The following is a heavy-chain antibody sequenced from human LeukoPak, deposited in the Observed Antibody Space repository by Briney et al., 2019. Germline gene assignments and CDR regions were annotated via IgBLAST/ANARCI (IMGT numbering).Heavy chain of an antibody. CDR3: AAYGEPPFDY. CDR2: IYYSGST. D-gene: IGHD4-17*01. J-gene: IGHJ4*02. Sequence: SETLSLTCTVSGGSISSSSYYWGWIRQPPGKGLEWIGSIYYSGSTYYNTSLKSRVTISVDTSKNQFSLKLSSVTAADTAVYYCAAYGEPPFDYWGQGTLVTVSS. V-gene: IGHV4-39*07. CDR1: GGSISSSSYY.